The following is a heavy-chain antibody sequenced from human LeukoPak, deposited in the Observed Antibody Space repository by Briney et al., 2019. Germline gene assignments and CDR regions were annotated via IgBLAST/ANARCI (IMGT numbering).Heavy chain of an antibody. CDR3: ARDVGASAPDAFDI. CDR2: IYSGGST. Sequence: PGGSLRLSCAASGFTVSSNYMSWVRQAPGKGLEWVSVIYSGGSTYYADSVKGRFTISRDNAKNPLYLQMNSLRAEDTDVYYCARDVGASAPDAFDIWGQGTMVTVSS. J-gene: IGHJ3*02. V-gene: IGHV3-66*01. D-gene: IGHD1-26*01. CDR1: GFTVSSNY.